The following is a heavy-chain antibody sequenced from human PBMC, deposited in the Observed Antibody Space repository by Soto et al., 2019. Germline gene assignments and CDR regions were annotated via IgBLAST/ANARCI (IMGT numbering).Heavy chain of an antibody. CDR3: ARGQNYYGMDV. CDR2: IYYSGST. Sequence: SETLSLTCTVSGGSISSYYWSWIRQPPGKGLEWIGYIYYSGSTNYNPSLKSRVTISVDTSKNQFSLKLSSVTAADTAVYYCARGQNYYGMDVWGQGTTVTVSS. V-gene: IGHV4-59*01. CDR1: GGSISSYY. J-gene: IGHJ6*02.